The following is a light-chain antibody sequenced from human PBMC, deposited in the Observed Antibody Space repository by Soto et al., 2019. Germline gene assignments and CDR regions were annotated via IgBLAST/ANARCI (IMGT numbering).Light chain of an antibody. CDR2: TNN. V-gene: IGLV1-47*02. CDR3: AAWDDSLSAL. Sequence: QSVLTHPPSASGTPGQRVTSAWSGSISNIGSNYVYWYQHLPGTAPKLLIYTNNQRPSGVTDRFSGSKSGTSASLAISGRRAEDDADYYCAAWDDSLSALFGGGTKLTVL. CDR1: ISNIGSNY. J-gene: IGLJ3*02.